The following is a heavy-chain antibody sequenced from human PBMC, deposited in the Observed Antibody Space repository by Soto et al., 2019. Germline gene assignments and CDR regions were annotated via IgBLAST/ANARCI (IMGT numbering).Heavy chain of an antibody. D-gene: IGHD4-17*01. Sequence: SVRVSCKSSGFTFTNSAMQWVRQARGQRLEWIRGIVVGGGNTIYAQKFQDRVTMTKDTSTDTAYMELSSLRSEDTAVYYCVRFPPLDGWGQGTTVTVSS. V-gene: IGHV1-58*02. CDR1: GFTFTNSA. J-gene: IGHJ6*02. CDR2: IVVGGGNT. CDR3: VRFPPLDG.